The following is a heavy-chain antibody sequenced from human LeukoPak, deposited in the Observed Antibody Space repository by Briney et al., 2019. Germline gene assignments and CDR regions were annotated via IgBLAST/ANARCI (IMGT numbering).Heavy chain of an antibody. J-gene: IGHJ2*01. CDR1: GGSISSYY. CDR2: MYYSGST. V-gene: IGHV4-59*01. CDR3: ARLLGYCSSNICYRYLDL. D-gene: IGHD2-2*02. Sequence: SETLSLTCTVSGGSISSYYWSWIRQPPGKGLEWIGYMYYSGSTDYNPSLKSRVTMSVDMSKNQFSLELSSVTAADTAVYYCARLLGYCSSNICYRYLDLWGRGTLVTVSS.